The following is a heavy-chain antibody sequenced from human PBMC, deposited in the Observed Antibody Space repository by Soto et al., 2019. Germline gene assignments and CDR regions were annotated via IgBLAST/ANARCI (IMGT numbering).Heavy chain of an antibody. CDR2: ISYDGSNK. J-gene: IGHJ4*02. V-gene: IGHV3-30*18. CDR3: AKESATVTLDY. D-gene: IGHD4-17*01. Sequence: PGGSLRLSCAASGFTFSSYGMHWVRQAPGKGLEWVAAISYDGSNKYYADSVKGRFTISRDNSKNTLYLQMNSLRAEDTAVYYCAKESATVTLDYWGQGTLVTVSS. CDR1: GFTFSSYG.